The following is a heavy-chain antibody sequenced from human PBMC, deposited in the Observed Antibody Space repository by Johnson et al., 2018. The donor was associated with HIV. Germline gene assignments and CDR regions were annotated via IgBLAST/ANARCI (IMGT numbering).Heavy chain of an antibody. CDR2: LSYDGVK. V-gene: IGHV3-30*03. J-gene: IGHJ3*01. CDR1: GFTFSSYG. Sequence: QVQLVESGGDVVQPGKSLRLSCAASGFTFSSYGMHWVRQAPGKGLQWVAGLSYDGVKYYAASVMGRFTISRDNSKNTVSLQLNSLIIADTAMYYCATPGIGKCAGGVCFFDRFDVWGPGTMVTVSS. D-gene: IGHD2-8*02. CDR3: ATPGIGKCAGGVCFFDRFDV.